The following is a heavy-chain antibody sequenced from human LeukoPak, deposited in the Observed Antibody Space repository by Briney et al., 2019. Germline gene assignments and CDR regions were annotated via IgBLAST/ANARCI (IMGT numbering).Heavy chain of an antibody. Sequence: SETLSLTCAVYGGSFSGYYWSWIRQPPGKGLEWIGEINHSGSTNYNPSLKSRVTISVDTSKNQFSLKLSSVTAADTAVYYCARIGGATHDFDYGGQEPLVTVSS. CDR3: ARIGGATHDFDY. CDR1: GGSFSGYY. J-gene: IGHJ4*02. V-gene: IGHV4-34*01. D-gene: IGHD1-26*01. CDR2: INHSGST.